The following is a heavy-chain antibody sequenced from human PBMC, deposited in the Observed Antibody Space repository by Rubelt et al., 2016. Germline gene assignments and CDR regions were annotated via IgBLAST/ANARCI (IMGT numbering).Heavy chain of an antibody. CDR2: ISDSGGST. CDR3: AKDPTLTGG. V-gene: IGHV3-23*01. D-gene: IGHD4-11*01. J-gene: IGHJ4*02. Sequence: QAPGKGLEWVSTISDSGGSTFYADSVRGRFTISRDNSKNTLYLQMNSLRAEDTAVYYCAKDPTLTGGWGQGTLVTVSS.